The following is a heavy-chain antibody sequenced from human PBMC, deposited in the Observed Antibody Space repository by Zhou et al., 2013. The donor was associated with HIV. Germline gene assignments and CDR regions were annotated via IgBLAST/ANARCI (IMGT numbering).Heavy chain of an antibody. Sequence: QVQLVQSGAEVKKPGASVKVSCKASGYTFTGYYMHWVRQAPGQGLEWMGWINPNSGGTNYAQKFQGRVTMTRDTSISTAYMELSRLRSDDTAVYYCARDVYSSSWYGWFDPWGQGTLGHRLL. CDR2: INPNSGGT. CDR1: GYTFTGYY. J-gene: IGHJ5*02. CDR3: ARDVYSSSWYGWFDP. V-gene: IGHV1-2*02. D-gene: IGHD6-13*01.